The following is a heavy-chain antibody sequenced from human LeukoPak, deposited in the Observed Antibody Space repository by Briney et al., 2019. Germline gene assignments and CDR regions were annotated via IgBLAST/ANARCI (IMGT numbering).Heavy chain of an antibody. CDR3: AKDGGGYCTNGVCYTLPYYFDY. V-gene: IGHV3-23*01. Sequence: PGGSLRLSCAASGFTFSSYWMHWVRQAPGKGLEWVSAISGSGGSTYYADSVKGRFTISRDNSKNTLYLQMNSLRAEDTAVYYCAKDGGGYCTNGVCYTLPYYFDYWGQGTLVTVSS. D-gene: IGHD2-8*01. J-gene: IGHJ4*02. CDR2: ISGSGGST. CDR1: GFTFSSYW.